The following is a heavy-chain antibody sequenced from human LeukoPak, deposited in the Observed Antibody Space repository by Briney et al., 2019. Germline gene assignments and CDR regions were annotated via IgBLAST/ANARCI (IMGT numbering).Heavy chain of an antibody. CDR3: ARVVRGVTADY. Sequence: SETLSLTCTVSGGSITIHYWSWIRQPPGNGLEWIGYIYDGRNTNYNPSLKSRVTISVDTSKNQFSLKLSSVTAADTAVYYCARVVRGVTADYWGQGTLVTVSS. CDR1: GGSITIHY. D-gene: IGHD3-10*01. J-gene: IGHJ4*02. CDR2: IYDGRNT. V-gene: IGHV4-59*08.